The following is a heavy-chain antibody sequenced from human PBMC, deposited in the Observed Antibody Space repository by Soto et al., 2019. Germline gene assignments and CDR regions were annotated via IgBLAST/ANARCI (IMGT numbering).Heavy chain of an antibody. Sequence: SETLSLTCTVSGGSISSGGYYWSWIRQHPGKGLEWIGYIYYSGSTYYNPSLKSRVTISVDTSKNQFSLKLSSVTAADTAVYYCARMGYILLDYWGQGTLVTVSS. D-gene: IGHD3-9*01. CDR3: ARMGYILLDY. CDR1: GGSISSGGYY. CDR2: IYYSGST. V-gene: IGHV4-31*03. J-gene: IGHJ4*02.